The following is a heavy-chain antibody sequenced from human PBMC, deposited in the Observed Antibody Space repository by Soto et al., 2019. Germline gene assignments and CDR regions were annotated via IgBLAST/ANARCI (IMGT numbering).Heavy chain of an antibody. CDR3: ARFANYAPYDDYMGV. Sequence: QVQLVQSGAAVKKPGASVKVSCKASGYTFTSYDINWVRQATGQGLEWMGWMNPNSGNTGYAQKFQGRVTMTRNTSISTAYMELSSLRYEDTAVYYCARFANYAPYDDYMGVWGKGTTVTVSS. J-gene: IGHJ6*03. CDR1: GYTFTSYD. V-gene: IGHV1-8*01. CDR2: MNPNSGNT. D-gene: IGHD1-7*01.